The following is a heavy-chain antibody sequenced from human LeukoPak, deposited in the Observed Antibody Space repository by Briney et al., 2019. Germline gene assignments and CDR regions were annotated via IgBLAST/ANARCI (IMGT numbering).Heavy chain of an antibody. J-gene: IGHJ4*02. CDR1: GFSFRNYW. V-gene: IGHV3-7*01. D-gene: IGHD2-15*01. CDR3: ARDGGLHTNFDY. Sequence: GGSLRLSCAASGFSFRNYWMGWVRQAPGKGLEWVANTKPDGSAEYYADSVRGRFTASRDNANNLLYLQMNRLRAEDTAVYYCARDGGLHTNFDYWGQRTLLTVSS. CDR2: TKPDGSAE.